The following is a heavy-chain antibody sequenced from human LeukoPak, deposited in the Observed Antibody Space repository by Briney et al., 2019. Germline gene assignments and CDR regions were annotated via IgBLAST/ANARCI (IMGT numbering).Heavy chain of an antibody. CDR1: GGSISSYY. Sequence: SETLSLTCTVSGGSISSYYWSWIRQPPWKGLEWIGDISYSGNTKYNPSLKSRVTISVDTSKNQFSLKLSSVTAADTAVYYCAREVRGVIIPTYYFDYWGQGTLVTVSS. D-gene: IGHD3-10*01. V-gene: IGHV4-59*01. CDR2: ISYSGNT. CDR3: AREVRGVIIPTYYFDY. J-gene: IGHJ4*02.